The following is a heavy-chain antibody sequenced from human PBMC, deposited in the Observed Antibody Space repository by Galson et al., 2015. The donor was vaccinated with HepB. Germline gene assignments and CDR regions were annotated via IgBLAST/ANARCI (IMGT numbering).Heavy chain of an antibody. CDR2: ISHDGSES. D-gene: IGHD1-20*01. V-gene: IGHV3-30*18. J-gene: IGHJ4*02. Sequence: SLRLSCAAPGFSLSSYGVHWVRQAPGKGLEWVGVISHDGSESFYADSGRGRLIISRGNTVCLQMNSLRPEDTAVYYFVKDLGGGTIPGMTPVFEGSGPDYWGQGTLVAVSS. CDR3: VKDLGGGTIPGMTPVFEGSGPDY. CDR1: GFSLSSYG.